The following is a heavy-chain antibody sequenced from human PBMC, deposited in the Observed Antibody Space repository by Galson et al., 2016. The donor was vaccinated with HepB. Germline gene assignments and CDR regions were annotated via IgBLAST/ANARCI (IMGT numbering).Heavy chain of an antibody. D-gene: IGHD3-10*01. Sequence: SETLYLTCTVPGDSITNSRYYWGWVRQPPGKGLDWVANIYYTGITNYNPSLESPVAASVAASKNQLSLKMSSVTAADTAVYYCARHTRYYNLPENNGGYYFDYWGQGILVTVSS. J-gene: IGHJ4*02. CDR2: IYYTGIT. CDR3: ARHTRYYNLPENNGGYYFDY. CDR1: GDSITNSRYY. V-gene: IGHV4-39*01.